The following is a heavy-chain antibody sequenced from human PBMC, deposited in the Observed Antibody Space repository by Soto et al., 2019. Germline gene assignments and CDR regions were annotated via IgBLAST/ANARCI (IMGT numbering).Heavy chain of an antibody. CDR3: ARVRFGELSGGPIDY. J-gene: IGHJ4*02. CDR1: GFTFSSYG. D-gene: IGHD3-10*01. CDR2: IWYDGSNK. Sequence: GGSLRLSCAASGFTFSSYGMHWVRQAPGKGLEWVAVIWYDGSNKYYADSVKGRFTISRDNSKNTLYLQMNSLRAEDTAVYYCARVRFGELSGGPIDYWGQGTLVTVSS. V-gene: IGHV3-33*01.